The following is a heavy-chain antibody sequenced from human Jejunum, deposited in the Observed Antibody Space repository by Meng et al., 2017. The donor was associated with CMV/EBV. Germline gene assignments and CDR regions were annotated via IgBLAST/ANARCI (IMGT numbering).Heavy chain of an antibody. D-gene: IGHD3-3*01. CDR1: GGSVSSRSNY. V-gene: IGHV4-39*07. J-gene: IGHJ4*02. CDR3: ASQIGIRSGYYYVY. Sequence: GGSVSSRSNYWGWIRQPPGKGLEWIGSISYSGSTYYNPSLNSRVTISVDTSKNQFSLRLTSVTAADTAVYFCASQIGIRSGYYYVYWGQGTLVTVSS. CDR2: ISYSGST.